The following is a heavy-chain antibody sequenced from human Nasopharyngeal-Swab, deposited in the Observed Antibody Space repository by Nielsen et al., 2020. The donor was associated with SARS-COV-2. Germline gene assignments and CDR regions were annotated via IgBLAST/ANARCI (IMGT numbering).Heavy chain of an antibody. CDR3: ARVRATHVNHCRGSVCTNYIYFYMDV. J-gene: IGHJ6*03. CDR2: FSYGGST. CDR1: GGSISGFH. Sequence: GSLRLSCSVSGGSISGFHWSWIRQPPGKGLEWIGLFSYGGSTNYNPNLKSRVAISVDRSKNEVSLRLSSVTAADTALYYCARVRATHVNHCRGSVCTNYIYFYMDVWGKGTTVTVSS. D-gene: IGHD3-16*01. V-gene: IGHV4-59*01.